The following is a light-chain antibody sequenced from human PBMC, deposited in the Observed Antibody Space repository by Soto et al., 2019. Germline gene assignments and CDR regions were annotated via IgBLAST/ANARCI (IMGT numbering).Light chain of an antibody. J-gene: IGKJ2*01. CDR2: AAS. CDR1: EDISTW. CDR3: QQSYSTPYT. Sequence: DIQMTQSTSSVSASVGDRVTITCRSSEDISTWLAWYQQKPGKAPKLLIYAASSLQSGVPSRFSGSGSGTDFTLTISSLQPEDFATYYCQQSYSTPYTFCQGTKVDI. V-gene: IGKV1-12*01.